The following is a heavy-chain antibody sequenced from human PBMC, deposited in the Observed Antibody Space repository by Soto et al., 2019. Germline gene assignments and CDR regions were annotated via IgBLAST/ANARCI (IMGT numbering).Heavy chain of an antibody. CDR1: GYTFTSYG. CDR3: GLWFDTNYFDY. D-gene: IGHD3-10*01. CDR2: ISAYNGNT. J-gene: IGHJ4*02. V-gene: IGHV1-18*01. Sequence: GASVKVSCKASGYTFTSYGISWVRQAPGQGLEWMGWISAYNGNTNYAQKLQGRVTMTTDTSTTTAYMELRSLRSDDTAVYYCGLWFDTNYFDYWGQGTLVTVSS.